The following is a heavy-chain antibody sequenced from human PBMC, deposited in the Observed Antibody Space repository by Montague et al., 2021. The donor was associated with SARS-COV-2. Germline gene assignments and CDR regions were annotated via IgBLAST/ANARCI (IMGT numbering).Heavy chain of an antibody. D-gene: IGHD2-15*01. CDR1: GGSVRSGLYY. V-gene: IGHV4-61*01. J-gene: IGHJ6*02. Sequence: SETLSLTCTVSGGSVRSGLYYWTWIRQPPGKGLEWIGYVYYSGTANHNPSLKSRLTLTVDTSKNQFSLKLSSVTAADTAIYYCARERLDCRGTSCYPNGLDVWGQGTMVTVSS. CDR3: ARERLDCRGTSCYPNGLDV. CDR2: VYYSGTA.